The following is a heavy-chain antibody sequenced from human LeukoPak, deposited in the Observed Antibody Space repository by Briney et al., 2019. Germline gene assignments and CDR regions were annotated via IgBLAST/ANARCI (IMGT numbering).Heavy chain of an antibody. V-gene: IGHV3-21*01. D-gene: IGHD3-10*01. CDR1: GFTFAIYG. J-gene: IGHJ6*03. CDR2: IRRAGGDI. CDR3: ATDDRDYYYYYMDV. Sequence: PGGSLRLSCAASGFTFAIYGMNWVRQAPGKGLEWVSTIRRAGGDIYYADSVRGRFTISRDNAKNSLYLQLNRLRAEDTAVYFCATDDRDYYYYYMDVWGKGSTLTVSS.